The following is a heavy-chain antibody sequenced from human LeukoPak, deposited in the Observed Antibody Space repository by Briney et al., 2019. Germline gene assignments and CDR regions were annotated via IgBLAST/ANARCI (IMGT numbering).Heavy chain of an antibody. CDR2: IRYNESNK. J-gene: IGHJ5*02. CDR3: ATMQWLEGVDWFDP. V-gene: IGHV3-30*02. CDR1: GFIFSNYG. D-gene: IGHD6-19*01. Sequence: GGSLRLSCAASGFIFSNYGMHWVRQAPGKGLEWVAFIRYNESNKFYADSVKGRFTISRDNSKNILFLQMNSLRAEDTAVYYCATMQWLEGVDWFDPWGQGTLVTVSS.